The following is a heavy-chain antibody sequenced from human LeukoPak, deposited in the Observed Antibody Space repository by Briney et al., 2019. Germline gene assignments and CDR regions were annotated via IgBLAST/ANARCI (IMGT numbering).Heavy chain of an antibody. D-gene: IGHD6-19*01. J-gene: IGHJ6*03. CDR2: IYYSEST. CDR1: GGSISSYY. V-gene: IGHV4-59*12. CDR3: ARGFASREQWLVFGNYYHMDV. Sequence: PSETLSLTCTVSGGSISSYYWSWIRQPPGRGLEWIGYIYYSESTNYNPSLKSRVTISIDTSKKEFSLRLGSVTAADTAVYYCARGFASREQWLVFGNYYHMDVWGKGTTVTVSS.